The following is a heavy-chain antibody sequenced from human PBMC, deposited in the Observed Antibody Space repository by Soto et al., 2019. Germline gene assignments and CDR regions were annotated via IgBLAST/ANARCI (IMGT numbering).Heavy chain of an antibody. Sequence: QVQLQESGPGLVKPSQTLSLTCTVSGASISNSDNYWSWIRQPPGNGLQWIGYIDYSGSTYYNPSLKSRIGISLDTSKNQFSLRVTSVTAADTAMFYCARGSGVDESHYFDSWGQGTLVTVSS. J-gene: IGHJ4*02. V-gene: IGHV4-30-4*01. D-gene: IGHD2-8*01. CDR3: ARGSGVDESHYFDS. CDR1: GASISNSDNY. CDR2: IDYSGST.